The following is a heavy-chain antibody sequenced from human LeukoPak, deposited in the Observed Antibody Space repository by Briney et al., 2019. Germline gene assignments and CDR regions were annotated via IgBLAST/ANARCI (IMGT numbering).Heavy chain of an antibody. Sequence: SETLSLTRTVSGGSISSSSYYWGWIRQPPGKGLEWIGSIYYSGSTYYNPSLKRRVTISVDTSKNQFSLKLSSVTAADTAVYYCARHSRDDYGDYVGYWGQGTLVTVSS. D-gene: IGHD4-17*01. CDR3: ARHSRDDYGDYVGY. V-gene: IGHV4-39*01. J-gene: IGHJ4*02. CDR2: IYYSGST. CDR1: GGSISSSSYY.